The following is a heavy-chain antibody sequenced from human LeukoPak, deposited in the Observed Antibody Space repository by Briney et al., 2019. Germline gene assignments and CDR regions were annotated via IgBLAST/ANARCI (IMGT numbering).Heavy chain of an antibody. CDR3: ARDSPLSDSSGYPFQH. D-gene: IGHD3-22*01. CDR1: GGCISSGDYY. CDR2: IYYSGST. J-gene: IGHJ1*01. V-gene: IGHV4-30-4*08. Sequence: PSQTLSLTCTVSGGCISSGDYYWSWIRQPPGKGVERIGYIYYSGSTYYNPSLKSRVTISVDTSKNQFSLKLSSVTAADTAVYYCARDSPLSDSSGYPFQHWGQGTLVTVSS.